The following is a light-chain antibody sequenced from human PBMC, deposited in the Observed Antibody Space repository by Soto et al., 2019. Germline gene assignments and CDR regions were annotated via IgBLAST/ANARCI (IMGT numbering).Light chain of an antibody. CDR3: QQYTGYSYT. J-gene: IGKJ2*01. CDR1: ESISNW. V-gene: IGKV1-5*01. Sequence: DIQMTQSPSTLSASVGDRVTITCRASESISNWLAWYQQKPGKAPRLLIYDASSLESGVPSRFSGSGSGTEFTLTISSLYPDDFATYYCQQYTGYSYTFGQGTKLAI. CDR2: DAS.